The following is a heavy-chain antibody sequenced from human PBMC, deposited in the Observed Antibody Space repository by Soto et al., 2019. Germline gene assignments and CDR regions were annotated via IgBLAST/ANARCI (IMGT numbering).Heavy chain of an antibody. CDR3: TRGTFETTAPSY. J-gene: IGHJ4*02. D-gene: IGHD4-17*01. CDR2: IFASGRT. V-gene: IGHV4-4*07. CDR1: GGSISNDR. Sequence: TSETLSLTCTVSGGSISNDRWSWVRQPAGKGLEWIGRIFASGRTNYNPSLQSRVTMSVDTSKNQFSLTMTSLAAADTAVYYCTRGTFETTAPSYWGQGIPVTVSS.